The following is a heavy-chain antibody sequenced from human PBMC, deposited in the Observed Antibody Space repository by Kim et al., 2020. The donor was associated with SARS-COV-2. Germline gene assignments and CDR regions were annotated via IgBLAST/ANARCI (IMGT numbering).Heavy chain of an antibody. Sequence: SETLSLTCAVSGGSFSGYYWSWIRQPPGKGLEWIGEINHSGGTNYYPSLTSRVTISVDTSKNNFSLKLSTVTAADTTVYYCARAGRRWLVRPICYYVDYWGQGTLVTVSS. J-gene: IGHJ4*02. D-gene: IGHD6-19*01. V-gene: IGHV4-34*01. CDR3: ARAGRRWLVRPICYYVDY. CDR1: GGSFSGYY. CDR2: INHSGGT.